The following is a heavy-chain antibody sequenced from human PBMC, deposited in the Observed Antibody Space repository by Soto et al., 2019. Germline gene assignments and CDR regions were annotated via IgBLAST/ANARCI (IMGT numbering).Heavy chain of an antibody. V-gene: IGHV4-4*07. CDR3: ARGCYGDWGECGMDV. J-gene: IGHJ6*02. CDR1: RGCIRSYY. D-gene: IGHD4-17*01. CDR2: SYTSGST. Sequence: SSETLSLTWTVARGCIRSYYWSWIRQPAGKGLEWIGRSYTSGSTNYNPSLKSRVTMSVDTSKNQFSLKLSSVTAADTAVYYCARGCYGDWGECGMDVWGQGTTVTVSS.